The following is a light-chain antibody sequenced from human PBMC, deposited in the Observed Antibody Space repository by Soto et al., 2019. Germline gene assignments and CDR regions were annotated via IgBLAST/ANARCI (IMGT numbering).Light chain of an antibody. Sequence: EIVLTQSPGTLSLSPGERATLSCRASQSVSRSYLAWYQQKPGQAPRLLIYGASSMATGIPDRFSGSGSGTDFTLTISRLEPEDFAVYYCQQYGSSPLFTFGPGTKVYIK. J-gene: IGKJ3*01. V-gene: IGKV3-20*01. CDR1: QSVSRSY. CDR3: QQYGSSPLFT. CDR2: GAS.